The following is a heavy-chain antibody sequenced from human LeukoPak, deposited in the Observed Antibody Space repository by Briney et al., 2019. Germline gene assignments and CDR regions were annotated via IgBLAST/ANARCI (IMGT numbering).Heavy chain of an antibody. CDR3: ARGTTAATTDD. D-gene: IGHD1-1*01. J-gene: IGHJ4*02. Sequence: ASVKVSCKASGYTFTDYYMHWVRQAPGQGLEWMGWINPNNGGTNYAQKFQGRVTMTRDTSNSTAYMELSRLRSDDTAVYYCARGTTAATTDDWGQGTLVTVSS. CDR2: INPNNGGT. CDR1: GYTFTDYY. V-gene: IGHV1-2*02.